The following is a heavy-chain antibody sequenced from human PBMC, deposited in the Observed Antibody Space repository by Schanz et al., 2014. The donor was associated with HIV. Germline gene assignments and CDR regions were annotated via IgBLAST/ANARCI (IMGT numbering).Heavy chain of an antibody. V-gene: IGHV3-33*08. Sequence: HVQLVQSGGALVQPGRSVRLSCAASGFTFSSYAMHWVRQAPGKGLEWAAVIWYDGSYKYYADSVKGRFTISRDNPKNTLYLQMNSLRAEDTAIYYCARSPDWAGTDAFDIWGQGTMVTVSS. CDR1: GFTFSSYA. J-gene: IGHJ3*02. CDR2: IWYDGSYK. D-gene: IGHD6-19*01. CDR3: ARSPDWAGTDAFDI.